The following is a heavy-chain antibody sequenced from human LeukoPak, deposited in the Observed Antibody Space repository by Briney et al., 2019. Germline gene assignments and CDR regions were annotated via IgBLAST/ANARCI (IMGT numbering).Heavy chain of an antibody. D-gene: IGHD3-22*01. V-gene: IGHV3-64*01. CDR2: ISSNGGST. CDR3: ARGAYYDSSGSLFDY. Sequence: GGSLRLSCAASGFTFSSYSMNWVRQAPGKGLEYVSAISSNGGSTYYANSVKGRFTISRDNSKNTLYLQMGSLRAEDMAVYYCARGAYYDSSGSLFDYWGQGTLVTVSP. CDR1: GFTFSSYS. J-gene: IGHJ4*02.